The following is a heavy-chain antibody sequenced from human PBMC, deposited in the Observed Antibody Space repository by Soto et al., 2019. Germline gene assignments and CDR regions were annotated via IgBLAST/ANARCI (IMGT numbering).Heavy chain of an antibody. CDR3: ARLGGSGWSMDF. CDR2: IKQDGSEK. J-gene: IGHJ4*02. D-gene: IGHD6-19*01. V-gene: IGHV3-7*05. Sequence: EVPLVESGGALVQPGGSLRLSCAASGFTFSSYWMSWVRQAPGKGLEWVADIKQDGSEKYYVDSVKGRFTISRDNAKKSLYLQMNSLRAEDTAVYYCARLGGSGWSMDFWGRGTLATVST. CDR1: GFTFSSYW.